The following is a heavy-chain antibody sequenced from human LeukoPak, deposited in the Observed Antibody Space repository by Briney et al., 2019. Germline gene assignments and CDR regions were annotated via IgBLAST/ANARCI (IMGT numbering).Heavy chain of an antibody. CDR2: MNPNSGNT. CDR1: GYTFTSHD. V-gene: IGHV1-8*01. CDR3: ARNVLRYFDWLPRQDY. J-gene: IGHJ4*02. D-gene: IGHD3-9*01. Sequence: ASVKVSCKASGYTFTSHDINWVRQATGQGLEWMGWMNPNSGNTGYAQKFQGRVSMTWNTSISTAYMELSSLKSDDTAVYYCARNVLRYFDWLPRQDYWGQGTLVTVSS.